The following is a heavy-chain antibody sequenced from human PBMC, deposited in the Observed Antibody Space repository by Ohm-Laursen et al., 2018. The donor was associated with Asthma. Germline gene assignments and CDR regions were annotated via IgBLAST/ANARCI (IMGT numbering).Heavy chain of an antibody. CDR3: ARGTNYSSGWYFYYRY. CDR2: IYSGGST. Sequence: GSLRLSCTASGFTVSSNYMSWVRQAPGKGLEWVSVIYSGGSTYYADSVKGRFTISRDNSKNTLYLQMNSLRAEDTAVYYCARGTNYSSGWYFYYRYWGQGTLVTVSS. V-gene: IGHV3-53*01. D-gene: IGHD6-19*01. J-gene: IGHJ4*02. CDR1: GFTVSSNY.